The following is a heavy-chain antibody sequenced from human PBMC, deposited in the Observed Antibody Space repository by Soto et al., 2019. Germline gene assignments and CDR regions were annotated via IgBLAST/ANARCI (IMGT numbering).Heavy chain of an antibody. CDR1: GGSFSGYQ. CDR3: ARGLILWFGELSRRGGYYYYMDV. J-gene: IGHJ6*03. V-gene: IGHV4-34*01. D-gene: IGHD3-10*01. CDR2: INDSGNI. Sequence: QVQLQQWGAGLLKPSETLSLTCAVYGGSFSGYQWTWIRQTPGKGLEWIGEINDSGNINYNPSLKRRVTILVDTGKKQISLKLSSVTAADTAVYYCARGLILWFGELSRRGGYYYYMDVWGKGTTVTVSS.